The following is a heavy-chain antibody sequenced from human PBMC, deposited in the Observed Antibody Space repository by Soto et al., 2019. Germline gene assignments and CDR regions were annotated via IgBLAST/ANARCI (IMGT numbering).Heavy chain of an antibody. Sequence: PGGALGLSSAGSGFPFFRVSLGWVRPTPGEGLEWVSAISGSGQTTYYADSVKGRFTVSRDNSNNTLYLQMNSLRAEDTAVYYCAKDQRKPAIFGVVTLSWGQGTLVTVSS. J-gene: IGHJ5*02. CDR1: GFPFFRVS. CDR2: ISGSGQTT. V-gene: IGHV3-23*01. D-gene: IGHD3-3*01. CDR3: AKDQRKPAIFGVVTLS.